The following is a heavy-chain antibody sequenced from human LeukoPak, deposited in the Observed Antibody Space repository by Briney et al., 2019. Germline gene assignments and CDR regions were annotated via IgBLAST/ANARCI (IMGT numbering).Heavy chain of an antibody. CDR2: ISWDSHSI. V-gene: IGHV3-9*01. CDR3: AKGLYDSTGPSDY. D-gene: IGHD3-22*01. CDR1: GFTFDDYA. J-gene: IGHJ4*02. Sequence: GRSLRLSCAASGFTFDDYAMHWVRQIPGKGLEWVSSISWDSHSIAYADSVRGRFTMSRDNAKNSLYLQMNSLRPEDTALYYCAKGLYDSTGPSDYWGQGTLVTVSS.